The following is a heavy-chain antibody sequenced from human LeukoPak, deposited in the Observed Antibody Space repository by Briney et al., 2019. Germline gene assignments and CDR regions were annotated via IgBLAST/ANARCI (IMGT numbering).Heavy chain of an antibody. CDR1: GGSFSGYY. J-gene: IGHJ4*02. Sequence: PSETLSLTCAVYGGSFSGYYWSWIRQPPGKGLEWIGEINHSGSTNYNPSFKSRVTISVDTSKNQFSLKLSSVTAADTAVYYCARGWYSTKEFDYWGQGTLVTVSS. V-gene: IGHV4-34*01. CDR3: ARGWYSTKEFDY. CDR2: INHSGST. D-gene: IGHD6-13*01.